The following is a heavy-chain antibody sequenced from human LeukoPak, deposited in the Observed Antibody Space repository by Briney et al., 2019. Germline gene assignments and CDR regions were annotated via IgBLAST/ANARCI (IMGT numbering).Heavy chain of an antibody. CDR3: ARKAVAGTPYFDY. Sequence: KPSETLSLTCAVTGGSFSGYYWSWIRQPPGKGLEWIGEINHSGSTNYNPSLKSRVTISVDTSKNQFSLKLSSVTAADTAVYYCARKAVAGTPYFDYWGQGTLVTVSS. CDR1: GGSFSGYY. CDR2: INHSGST. V-gene: IGHV4-34*01. J-gene: IGHJ4*02. D-gene: IGHD6-19*01.